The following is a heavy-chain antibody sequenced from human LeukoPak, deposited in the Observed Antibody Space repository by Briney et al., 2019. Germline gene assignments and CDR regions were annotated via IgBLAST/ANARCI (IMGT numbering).Heavy chain of an antibody. D-gene: IGHD3-22*01. Sequence: ASVKVSCKASGGTFSRYAISWVRQAPGQGLEWMGGIIPIFGTANYAQKFQGRVTITADKSTSTAYMELSSLRSEDTAVYYCARGGYYDRGQFQHWGQGTLVTVSS. CDR3: ARGGYYDRGQFQH. CDR1: GGTFSRYA. CDR2: IIPIFGTA. V-gene: IGHV1-69*06. J-gene: IGHJ1*01.